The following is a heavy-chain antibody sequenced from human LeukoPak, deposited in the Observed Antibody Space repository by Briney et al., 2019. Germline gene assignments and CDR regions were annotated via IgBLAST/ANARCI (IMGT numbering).Heavy chain of an antibody. V-gene: IGHV1-18*01. CDR2: ISAYNGNT. Sequence: ASVKVSCKASGYTFTSYGISWVRQAPGQGLEWMGWISAYNGNTNYAQKRQGRVTMTTDTSTSTAYMELRSLRSDDTAVYYCARERRYCSSSSCYWDAFDIWGQGTMVTVSS. J-gene: IGHJ3*02. CDR1: GYTFTSYG. CDR3: ARERRYCSSSSCYWDAFDI. D-gene: IGHD2-2*01.